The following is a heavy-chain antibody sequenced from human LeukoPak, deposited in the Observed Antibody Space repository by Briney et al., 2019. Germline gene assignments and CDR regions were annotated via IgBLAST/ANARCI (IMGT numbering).Heavy chain of an antibody. CDR2: INPNSGGT. V-gene: IGHV1-2*02. Sequence: APVKVSCKASGYTFTGYYMHWVRQAPGQGLEWMGWINPNSGGTNYAQKFQGRVTMTRDTSISTAYMELSRLRSDDTAVYYCARSVHIVVVTAIPDWFDPWGQGTLVTVSS. CDR1: GYTFTGYY. J-gene: IGHJ5*02. CDR3: ARSVHIVVVTAIPDWFDP. D-gene: IGHD2-21*02.